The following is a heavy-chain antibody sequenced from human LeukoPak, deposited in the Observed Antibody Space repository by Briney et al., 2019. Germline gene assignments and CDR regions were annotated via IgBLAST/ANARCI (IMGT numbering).Heavy chain of an antibody. V-gene: IGHV4-30-4*08. D-gene: IGHD4-17*01. CDR3: ARVAPDDYGDYGPHWYFDL. CDR2: IYYSGST. J-gene: IGHJ2*01. CDR1: GGSVSSGIYY. Sequence: SETLSLTCTVSGGSVSSGIYYWSWIRQPPGKGLEWIGCIYYSGSTYYNPSLKSRVTISVDTSKNQFSLKLSSVTAADTAVYYCARVAPDDYGDYGPHWYFDLWGRGTLVTVSS.